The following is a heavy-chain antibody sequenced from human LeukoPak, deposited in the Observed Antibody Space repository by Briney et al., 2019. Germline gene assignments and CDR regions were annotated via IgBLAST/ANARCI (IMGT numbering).Heavy chain of an antibody. Sequence: SETLSLTCTVSGGAISSYYWSWIRQPPGKGLEWFGYLRYRGTTHYHPSLRRRVTISVDTSKNQFSLKLSSVTAADTAVYYCAGNWGPNYFDYWGQGTLVTVSS. CDR1: GGAISSYY. CDR2: LRYRGTT. D-gene: IGHD7-27*01. J-gene: IGHJ4*02. V-gene: IGHV4-59*01. CDR3: AGNWGPNYFDY.